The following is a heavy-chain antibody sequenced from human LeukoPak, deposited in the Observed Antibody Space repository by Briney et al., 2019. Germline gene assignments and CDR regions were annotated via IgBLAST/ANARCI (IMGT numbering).Heavy chain of an antibody. CDR3: ARDSWSRYYYDGSGSPGGYYYYYMDV. Sequence: GASVKVSCKASGGTFSSYAISWVRQAPGQGLEWMGGIIPIFGTANYAQKFQGRVTITTDESTSTAYMELSSLRSEDTAVYYCARDSWSRYYYDGSGSPGGYYYYYMDVWGKGTTVTVSS. V-gene: IGHV1-69*05. CDR2: IIPIFGTA. CDR1: GGTFSSYA. J-gene: IGHJ6*03. D-gene: IGHD3-22*01.